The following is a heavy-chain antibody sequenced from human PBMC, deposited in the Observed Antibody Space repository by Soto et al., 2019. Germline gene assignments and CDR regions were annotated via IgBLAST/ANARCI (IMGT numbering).Heavy chain of an antibody. V-gene: IGHV3-30*18. Sequence: QVQLVESGGGVVQPGRSLRLSCAASGFTFSSDGMHWVRQAPGKGLAWVAVISYDGSNKYYADSVKGRFTISRDKSQNPMYLPMNSLRAEDTALYYCAKELLLRSWDLNWFEPLGQGSLVTVSS. J-gene: IGHJ5*02. CDR2: ISYDGSNK. CDR3: AKELLLRSWDLNWFEP. CDR1: GFTFSSDG. D-gene: IGHD6-13*01.